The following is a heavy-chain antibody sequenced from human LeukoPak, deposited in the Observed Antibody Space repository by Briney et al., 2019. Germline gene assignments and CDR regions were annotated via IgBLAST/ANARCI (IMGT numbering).Heavy chain of an antibody. CDR1: GGTFSSYA. V-gene: IGHV1-69*04. CDR3: ARDLSGYEDFDY. Sequence: SVKVSCKASGGTFSSYAISWVRQAPGQGLEWMGRIIPILGIANYAQKFQGRVTITADKSTNTAYMELSSLRSEDTAVYYCARDLSGYEDFDYWGQGTLVTVSS. CDR2: IIPILGIA. D-gene: IGHD5-12*01. J-gene: IGHJ4*02.